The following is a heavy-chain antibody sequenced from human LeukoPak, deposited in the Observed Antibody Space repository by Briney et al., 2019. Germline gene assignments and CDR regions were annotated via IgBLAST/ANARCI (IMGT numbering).Heavy chain of an antibody. D-gene: IGHD2-2*01. Sequence: SVKVSCKASGGTFSSYAISWVRQALGQGLKGWGGTSRSFGTANYAQKFQGRVTITTDESTSTAYMELSSLRSEDTAVYYCARDVAGAVVVPAANDAFDIWGQGTMVTVSS. CDR3: ARDVAGAVVVPAANDAFDI. CDR1: GGTFSSYA. J-gene: IGHJ3*02. V-gene: IGHV1-69*05. CDR2: TSRSFGTA.